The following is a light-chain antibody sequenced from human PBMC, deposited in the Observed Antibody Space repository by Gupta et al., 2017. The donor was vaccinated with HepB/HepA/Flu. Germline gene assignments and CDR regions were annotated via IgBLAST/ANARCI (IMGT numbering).Light chain of an antibody. CDR2: DAA. Sequence: DIQMTQSPSSLSASIGDRVTITCRASQAIRNNLAWYQQKSGRVPILLIYDAATLQSGVPSRFSGGGSGTDFTLTISSLQPEDVAMYYCQQYDSAPLTFGGGTKVEI. J-gene: IGKJ4*01. V-gene: IGKV1-27*01. CDR3: QQYDSAPLT. CDR1: QAIRNN.